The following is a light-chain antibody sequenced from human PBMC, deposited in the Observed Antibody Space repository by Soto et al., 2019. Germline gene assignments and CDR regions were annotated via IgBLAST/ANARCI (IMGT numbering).Light chain of an antibody. CDR1: SSNIGNNA. CDR3: AAWDDSLKV. J-gene: IGLJ3*02. V-gene: IGLV1-36*01. CDR2: YDD. Sequence: QSVLTQPPSVSEAPRQRVTISCSGSSSNIGNNAVNWYQQLPGKAPKLLIYYDDLLPSGVSDRFSGSKSGTSASLAISGLQSEEEADYYCAAWDDSLKVFGGGTKLTVL.